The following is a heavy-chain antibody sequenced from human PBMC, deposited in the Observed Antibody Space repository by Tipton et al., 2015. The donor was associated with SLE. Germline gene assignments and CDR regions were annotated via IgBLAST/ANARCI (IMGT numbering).Heavy chain of an antibody. CDR2: ISYGGST. CDR1: DDSFTNTRYY. J-gene: IGHJ5*02. CDR3: AGYYESGAP. V-gene: IGHV4-39*01. D-gene: IGHD3-22*01. Sequence: TLSLTCPVSDDSFTNTRYYWAWVRQPPGKGLEYIGSISYGGSTYYNRSLESRLTISVDTSKHQFSLKLSSVTAADTAVYYCAGYYESGAPWGQGTLVTVSS.